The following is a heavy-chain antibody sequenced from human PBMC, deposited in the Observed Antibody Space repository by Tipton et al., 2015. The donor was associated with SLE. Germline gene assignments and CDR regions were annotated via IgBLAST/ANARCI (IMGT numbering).Heavy chain of an antibody. V-gene: IGHV4-4*08. CDR1: SDSIRGSY. CDR2: IHSSGST. J-gene: IGHJ4*02. CDR3: ARDSCGSTSCCDY. D-gene: IGHD2-2*01. Sequence: GLVKPSETLSLTCTVSSDSIRGSYWSWIRQPPGKGLEWIANIHSSGSTNYNPSLDSRVTILVDTSKNQFFLKLSSVTAADTGVYYCARDSCGSTSCCDYWGQGTLVTVSS.